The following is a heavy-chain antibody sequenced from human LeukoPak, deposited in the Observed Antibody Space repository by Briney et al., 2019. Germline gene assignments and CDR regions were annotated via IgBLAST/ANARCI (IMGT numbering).Heavy chain of an antibody. V-gene: IGHV4-34*11. J-gene: IGHJ4*02. Sequence: SETLSLTCAVYGGSFSGYYWSWIRQPPGKGLEWVGYMYFGERTNYNPSLKSRATISIDTSKKQFSLNLKSVTAADTAVYYCARIPGDRPDDWGQGTLVTVS. CDR3: ARIPGDRPDD. CDR1: GGSFSGYY. CDR2: MYFGERT. D-gene: IGHD7-27*01.